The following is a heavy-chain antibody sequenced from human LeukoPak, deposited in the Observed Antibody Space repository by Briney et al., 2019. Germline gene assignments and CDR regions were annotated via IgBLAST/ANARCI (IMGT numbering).Heavy chain of an antibody. CDR3: ARDTAWRLRLGELSYNWFDP. CDR1: GGTFSSYA. CDR2: IIPIFGTA. V-gene: IGHV1-69*13. Sequence: SVKVSCKASGGTFSSYAISWVRQALGQGLEWMGGIIPIFGTANYARKFQGRVTITADESTSTAYMELSSLRSEDTAVYYCARDTAWRLRLGELSYNWFDPWGQGTLVTVSS. J-gene: IGHJ5*02. D-gene: IGHD3-16*02.